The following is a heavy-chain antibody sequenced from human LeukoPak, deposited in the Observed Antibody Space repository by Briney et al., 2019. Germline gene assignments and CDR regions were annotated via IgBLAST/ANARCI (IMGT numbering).Heavy chain of an antibody. CDR2: IYFSGST. V-gene: IGHV4-31*03. CDR1: GGSISSSSGYY. D-gene: IGHD6-19*01. CDR3: ASRSSGWYVY. Sequence: SETLSLTCTVSGGSISSSSGYYWGWIRQPPGKGLEWIGYIYFSGSTYYNPSLKSRVTISVDTSKNQFSLKLSSVTAADTAVYYCASRSSGWYVYWGQGKLVTVSS. J-gene: IGHJ4*02.